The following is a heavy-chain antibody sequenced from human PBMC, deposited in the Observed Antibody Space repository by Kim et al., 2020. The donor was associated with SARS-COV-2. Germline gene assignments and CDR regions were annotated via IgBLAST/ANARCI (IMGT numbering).Heavy chain of an antibody. Sequence: GGSLRLSCAASGFTFSSYSMNWVRQAPGKGLEWVSSISSSSSYIYYADSVKGRFTISRDNAKNSLYLQMNSLRAEDTAVYYCARDPSQWNPTRGYFDYWGQGTLVTVSS. CDR2: ISSSSSYI. V-gene: IGHV3-21*01. D-gene: IGHD1-1*01. J-gene: IGHJ4*02. CDR3: ARDPSQWNPTRGYFDY. CDR1: GFTFSSYS.